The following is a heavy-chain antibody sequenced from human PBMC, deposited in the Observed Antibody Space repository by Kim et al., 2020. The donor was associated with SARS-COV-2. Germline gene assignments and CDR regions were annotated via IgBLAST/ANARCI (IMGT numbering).Heavy chain of an antibody. CDR2: ISYDGSIK. Sequence: GGSLRLSCAASGFTFSSHSMHWVRQAPGKGLEWVSVISYDGSIKYYADSVKGRFTISRDNPKNTLYLQMNSLRAEDTAVYFCARGNYCSGGYWFDP. CDR1: GFTFSSHS. V-gene: IGHV3-30*04. CDR3: ARGNYCSGGYWFDP. D-gene: IGHD6-19*01. J-gene: IGHJ5*02.